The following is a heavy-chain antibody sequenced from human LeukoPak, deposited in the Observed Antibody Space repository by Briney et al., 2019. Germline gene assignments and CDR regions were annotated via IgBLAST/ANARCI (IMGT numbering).Heavy chain of an antibody. D-gene: IGHD1-26*01. CDR1: GGSFSGYY. CDR3: ARGGGGGSYYFNY. CDR2: INHSGST. Sequence: PSETLSLTCAVYGGSFSGYYWSWIRQPPGKGLEWIGEINHSGSTNYNPSLKSRVTISVDTSKNQFSLKLSSVTAADTAVYYCARGGGGGSYYFNYWGQGTLVTVSS. V-gene: IGHV4-34*01. J-gene: IGHJ4*02.